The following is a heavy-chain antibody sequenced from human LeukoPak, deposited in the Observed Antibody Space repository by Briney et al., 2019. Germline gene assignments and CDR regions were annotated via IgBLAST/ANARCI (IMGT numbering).Heavy chain of an antibody. CDR1: GYTFTSYG. V-gene: IGHV1-18*01. CDR3: ARDSGLLDYYGMDV. Sequence: ASVTVSCKASGYTFTSYGISWVRQAPGQGLEWMGWISAYNGNTNYAQKLQGRVTMTTDTSTSTAYMELRSLRSDDTAVYYCARDSGLLDYYGMDVWGQGTTVTVSS. J-gene: IGHJ6*02. CDR2: ISAYNGNT. D-gene: IGHD2-15*01.